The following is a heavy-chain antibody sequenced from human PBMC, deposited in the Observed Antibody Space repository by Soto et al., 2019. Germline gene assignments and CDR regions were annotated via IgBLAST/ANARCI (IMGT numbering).Heavy chain of an antibody. CDR2: ISGSGGST. CDR1: GFTFSSYA. CDR3: AKDTLNEAAAGRGDKYYYYYGMDV. V-gene: IGHV3-23*01. J-gene: IGHJ6*02. D-gene: IGHD6-13*01. Sequence: PGGSLSLSCAASGFTFSSYAMSWVRQAPGKGLEWVSAISGSGGSTYYADSVKGRFTISRDNSKNTLYLQMNSLRAEDTAVYYCAKDTLNEAAAGRGDKYYYYYGMDVWGQGTTVTVSS.